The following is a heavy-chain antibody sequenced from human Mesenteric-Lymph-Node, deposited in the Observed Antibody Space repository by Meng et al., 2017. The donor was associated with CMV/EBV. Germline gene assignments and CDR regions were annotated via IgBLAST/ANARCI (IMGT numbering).Heavy chain of an antibody. V-gene: IGHV4-31*02. D-gene: IGHD3-3*01. J-gene: IGHJ4*02. CDR3: ARTYYDFWMVPNSNYFDY. Sequence: ISSGGYYWSWVRQRSGKGLEWIGYIHYSGSTYYNPSLKSRVTMSVDKSKNQFSLKLASVTAADTAVYYCARTYYDFWMVPNSNYFDYWGQGTLVTVSS. CDR1: ISSGGYY. CDR2: IHYSGST.